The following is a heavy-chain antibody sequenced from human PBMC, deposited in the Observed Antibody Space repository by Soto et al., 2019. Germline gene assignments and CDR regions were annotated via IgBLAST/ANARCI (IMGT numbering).Heavy chain of an antibody. CDR2: IIPIFGTA. J-gene: IGHJ6*02. CDR3: ARGRAARLYYYYGMDV. D-gene: IGHD6-6*01. CDR1: GGTFSSYA. Sequence: SVKVSCKASGGTFSSYAISWVRQAPGQGLEWMGGIIPIFGTANYAQKFQGRVTITADESTSTAYMELSSLRSEDTAVYYCARGRAARLYYYYGMDVWGQGTTVTVSS. V-gene: IGHV1-69*13.